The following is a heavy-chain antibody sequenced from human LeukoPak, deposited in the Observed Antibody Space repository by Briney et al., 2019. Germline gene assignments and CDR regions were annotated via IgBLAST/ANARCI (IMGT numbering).Heavy chain of an antibody. D-gene: IGHD6-13*01. V-gene: IGHV3-30*04. CDR1: GFTFSSYA. CDR3: ARDRYSSSWYRGYYYYGMDV. CDR2: ISYGGSNK. J-gene: IGHJ6*04. Sequence: GRSLRLSCAASGFTFSSYAMHWVRQAPGKGLEWVAVISYGGSNKYYADSVKGRFTISRDNSKNTLYLQMNSLRAEDTAVYYCARDRYSSSWYRGYYYYGMDVWGKGTTVTVSS.